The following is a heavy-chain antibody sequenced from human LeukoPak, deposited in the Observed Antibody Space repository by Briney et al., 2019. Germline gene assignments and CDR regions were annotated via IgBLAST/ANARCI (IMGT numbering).Heavy chain of an antibody. CDR1: GGSISSSSYY. CDR3: ARQWGRYCSSTSCYNNYNYFDY. V-gene: IGHV4-39*01. Sequence: SETLSLTCTVSGGSISSSSYYWGWIRQPPGKGLEWIRSIYYSGSTYYNPSLKSRVTISVDTSKNQFSLKLSSVTAADTAVYYCARQWGRYCSSTSCYNNYNYFDYWGQGTLVTVSS. CDR2: IYYSGST. D-gene: IGHD2-2*02. J-gene: IGHJ4*02.